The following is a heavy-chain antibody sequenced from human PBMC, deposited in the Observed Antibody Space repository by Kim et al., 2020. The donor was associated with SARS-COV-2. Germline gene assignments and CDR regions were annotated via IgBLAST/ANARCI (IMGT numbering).Heavy chain of an antibody. V-gene: IGHV4-4*02. CDR1: GGSISSSNW. Sequence: SETLSLTCAVSGGSISSSNWWSWVRQPPGKGLEWIGEIYHSGSTNYNPSLKSRVTISVDKSKNQFSLKLSSVTAADTAVYYCARRRGYSSSQYYFDYWGQGTLVTVSS. J-gene: IGHJ4*02. D-gene: IGHD6-6*01. CDR3: ARRRGYSSSQYYFDY. CDR2: IYHSGST.